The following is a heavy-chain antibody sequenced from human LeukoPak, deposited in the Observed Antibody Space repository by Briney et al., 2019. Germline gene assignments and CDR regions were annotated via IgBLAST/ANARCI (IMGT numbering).Heavy chain of an antibody. CDR3: ARTSCSGGSCYGSFDI. CDR2: IYPGDSDT. Sequence: GESLKISCQGSGYSFTSYWIGWVRQLPGKGLEWMGIIYPGDSDTRYSPSFQGQVTISADKSISTASLQWSSLKASDTAMYYCARTSCSGGSCYGSFDIWGQGTMVTVSS. CDR1: GYSFTSYW. J-gene: IGHJ3*02. D-gene: IGHD2-15*01. V-gene: IGHV5-51*01.